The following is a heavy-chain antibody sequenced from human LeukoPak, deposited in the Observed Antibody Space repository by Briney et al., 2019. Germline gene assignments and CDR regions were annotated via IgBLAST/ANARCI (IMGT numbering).Heavy chain of an antibody. J-gene: IGHJ3*02. Sequence: SETLSLTCTVSGGPISSYYWSWIRQPPGKGLEWIGYIYCSGSTNYNPSLKSRVTISVDTSKNQFSLKLSSVTAADTAVYYCARVSEMKDAFDIWGQGTMVTVSS. CDR1: GGPISSYY. CDR3: ARVSEMKDAFDI. V-gene: IGHV4-59*01. CDR2: IYCSGST. D-gene: IGHD1-14*01.